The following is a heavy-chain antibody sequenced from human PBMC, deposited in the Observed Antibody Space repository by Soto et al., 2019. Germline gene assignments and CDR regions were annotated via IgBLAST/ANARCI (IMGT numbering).Heavy chain of an antibody. Sequence: TLSLTCAVYGVSFSGYYCSWIRQPPGKGLEWIGEINHSGSTNYNPSLKSRVTISVDTSKNQFSLKLSSVTAADTAVYYCARDGYCSGGSCYGPVTFDYWGQGTLVTVSS. CDR2: INHSGST. V-gene: IGHV4-34*01. CDR3: ARDGYCSGGSCYGPVTFDY. D-gene: IGHD2-15*01. CDR1: GVSFSGYY. J-gene: IGHJ4*02.